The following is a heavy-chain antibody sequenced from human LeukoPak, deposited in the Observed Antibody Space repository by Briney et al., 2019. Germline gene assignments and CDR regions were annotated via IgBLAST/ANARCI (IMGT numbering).Heavy chain of an antibody. CDR3: ARKRDGGWFDP. D-gene: IGHD5-24*01. Sequence: PSETLSLTCDVSRYSISSDYYWGWIRQPPGKGLEWIGNIYHSGDTHYSPSLKSRVTISVDTSKNQFSLKLRSVTAADTAVFYCARKRDGGWFDPWGQGTLVIVS. CDR2: IYHSGDT. CDR1: RYSISSDYY. J-gene: IGHJ5*02. V-gene: IGHV4-38-2*01.